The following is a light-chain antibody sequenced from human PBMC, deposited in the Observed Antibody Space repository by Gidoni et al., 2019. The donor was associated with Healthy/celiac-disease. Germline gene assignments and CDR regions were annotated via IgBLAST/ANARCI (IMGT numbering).Light chain of an antibody. V-gene: IGKV3-11*01. CDR1: QIVSSY. J-gene: IGKJ5*01. CDR2: DAS. Sequence: EIVLTQSPATLSLSPGERATLSCRASQIVSSYLAWYQQKPGQAPRLLIYDASNRATGIPARFSGSGSGTDFTLTISSLEPEDFAVYYCQQRSNWPPITCGQGTRLEIK. CDR3: QQRSNWPPIT.